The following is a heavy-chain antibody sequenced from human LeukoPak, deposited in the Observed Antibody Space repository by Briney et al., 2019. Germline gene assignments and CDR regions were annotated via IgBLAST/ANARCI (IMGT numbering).Heavy chain of an antibody. J-gene: IGHJ4*02. Sequence: ASVKVSCKASGGTFSSYTISWVRQAPGQGLEWMGRIIPILDIANYAQKFQGRVTITADKSTSTAHMELSSLRSEDTAVYYCARAGHYDSSGYQIDYWGQGTLVTVSS. CDR1: GGTFSSYT. CDR3: ARAGHYDSSGYQIDY. D-gene: IGHD3-22*01. CDR2: IIPILDIA. V-gene: IGHV1-69*02.